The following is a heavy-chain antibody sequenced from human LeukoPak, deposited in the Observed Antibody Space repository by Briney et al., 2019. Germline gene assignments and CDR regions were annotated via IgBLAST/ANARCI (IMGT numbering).Heavy chain of an antibody. Sequence: PGGSLRLPCAASGLSFSSYAMPGVRQAPGKGLEWVAVMSYDGSNKFYADSVKGRFTISRDNSKNTLYLQMNSLRPEDTAVYYCAREVNGWFDPWGQGTLVTVSS. J-gene: IGHJ5*02. CDR1: GLSFSSYA. CDR2: MSYDGSNK. CDR3: AREVNGWFDP. V-gene: IGHV3-30*04.